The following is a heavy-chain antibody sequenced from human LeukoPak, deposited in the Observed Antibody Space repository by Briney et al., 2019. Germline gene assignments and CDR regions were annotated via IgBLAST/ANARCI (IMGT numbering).Heavy chain of an antibody. CDR1: GYTFTSYA. CDR3: ARALYSSSWYAEYFQH. Sequence: GASVKVSCKASGYTFTSYAMHWVRQAPGQRLEWMGWINAGNGNTKYSQKFQGRVTITRDTSASTAYMELSSLRSEDTAVYYCARALYSSSWYAEYFQHWGQGTLVTVSS. CDR2: INAGNGNT. V-gene: IGHV1-3*01. J-gene: IGHJ1*01. D-gene: IGHD6-13*01.